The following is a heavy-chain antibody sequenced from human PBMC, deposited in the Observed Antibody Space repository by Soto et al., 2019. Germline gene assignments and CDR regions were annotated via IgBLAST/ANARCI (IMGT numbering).Heavy chain of an antibody. CDR3: ARGNKAAAVLDY. Sequence: TSETLSLTCAVYGGSFSGYYWSWIRQPPGKGLEWIGEINHSGSTNYNPSLKSRVTISVDTSKNQFSLKLSSVTAADTAVYYCARGNKAAAVLDYWGQGTLVTVSS. V-gene: IGHV4-34*01. CDR2: INHSGST. CDR1: GGSFSGYY. D-gene: IGHD6-13*01. J-gene: IGHJ4*02.